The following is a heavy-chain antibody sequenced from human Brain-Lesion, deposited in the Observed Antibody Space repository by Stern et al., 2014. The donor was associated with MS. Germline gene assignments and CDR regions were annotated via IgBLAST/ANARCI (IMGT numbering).Heavy chain of an antibody. CDR2: ISPKSGGT. D-gene: IGHD3-22*01. V-gene: IGHV1-2*04. J-gene: IGHJ4*02. CDR1: GYTFTGYY. CDR3: ATYYYDSTGYNDF. Sequence: QVQLVQSGAEVKKPGASVKVSCKASGYTFTGYYMHWVRQAPGPGLEWMGWISPKSGGTNYAQKFQGWVTMTRDTSINTAYMELSRLRSDDTAVYYCATYYYDSTGYNDFWGQGTLVTVSS.